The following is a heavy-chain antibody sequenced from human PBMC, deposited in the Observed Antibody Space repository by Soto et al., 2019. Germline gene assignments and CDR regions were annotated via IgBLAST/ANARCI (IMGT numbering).Heavy chain of an antibody. CDR1: GFSLSTSGVG. CDR2: IYWDDDK. CDR3: AHRLSVAGTWGYYFDY. V-gene: IGHV2-5*02. Sequence: QITLKESGPPPVKPTQTLTLTCTFSGFSLSTSGVGVGWIRQPPGKALEWLALIYWDDDKRYSPSLKSRLTITKDTSKNQVVLTMTNMDPVDTATYYCAHRLSVAGTWGYYFDYWGQGTLVTVSS. J-gene: IGHJ4*02. D-gene: IGHD6-19*01.